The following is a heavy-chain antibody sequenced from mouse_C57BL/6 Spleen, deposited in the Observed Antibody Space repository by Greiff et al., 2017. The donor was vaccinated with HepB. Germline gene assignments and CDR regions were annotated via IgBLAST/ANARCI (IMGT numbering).Heavy chain of an antibody. V-gene: IGHV5-6*01. CDR1: GFTFSSYG. Sequence: EVQWVESGGDLVKPGGSLKLSCAASGFTFSSYGMSWVRQTPDKRLEWVATISSGGSYTYYPDSVKGRFTISRDNAKNTLYLQMSSLKSEDTAMYYCARERDSYFDVWGTGTTVTVSS. CDR2: ISSGGSYT. CDR3: ARERDSYFDV. J-gene: IGHJ1*03.